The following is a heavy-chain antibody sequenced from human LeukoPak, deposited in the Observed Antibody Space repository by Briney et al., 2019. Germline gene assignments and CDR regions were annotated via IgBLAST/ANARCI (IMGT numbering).Heavy chain of an antibody. J-gene: IGHJ4*02. Sequence: GGSLRLSCAASGFTFSTYDIHWVRQAPGKGLEWVAFIRYDASNKKYADSVKGRFTISRDNSKNTLYLQMNSLRAEDTAVYYCAKDQGRSTGGYDILDYWGQGTLVTVSS. CDR1: GFTFSTYD. CDR2: IRYDASNK. CDR3: AKDQGRSTGGYDILDY. V-gene: IGHV3-30*02. D-gene: IGHD2-8*02.